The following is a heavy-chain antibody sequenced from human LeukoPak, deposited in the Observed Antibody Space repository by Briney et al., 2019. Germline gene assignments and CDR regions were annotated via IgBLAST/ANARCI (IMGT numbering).Heavy chain of an antibody. Sequence: PGGSLRLSCAASGFTLSSYWMSWVRQAPGKGLEWVANIKKDGSEKWYVDSVEGRFTISRDHDKNSLYLQMNSLRVADTAVYYCVRSGTSASFDYWGQGTLVTVSS. CDR2: IKKDGSEK. V-gene: IGHV3-7*01. CDR1: GFTLSSYW. J-gene: IGHJ4*02. D-gene: IGHD1-7*01. CDR3: VRSGTSASFDY.